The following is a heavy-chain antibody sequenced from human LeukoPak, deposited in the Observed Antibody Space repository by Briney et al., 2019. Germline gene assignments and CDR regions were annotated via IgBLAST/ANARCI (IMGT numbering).Heavy chain of an antibody. CDR3: ARDQGLTYYYGSGSYIVGYFDY. D-gene: IGHD3-10*01. J-gene: IGHJ4*02. Sequence: SETLSLTCTVSDGSISSSSYYWGWIRQPPGKGLEWIGSIYYSGSTYYNPSLKSRVTISVDTSKNQFSLKLSSVTAADTAVYYCARDQGLTYYYGSGSYIVGYFDYWGQGTLVTVSS. V-gene: IGHV4-39*02. CDR1: DGSISSSSYY. CDR2: IYYSGST.